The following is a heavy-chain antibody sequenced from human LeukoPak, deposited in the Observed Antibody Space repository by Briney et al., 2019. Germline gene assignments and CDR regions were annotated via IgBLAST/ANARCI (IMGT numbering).Heavy chain of an antibody. J-gene: IGHJ6*02. CDR3: ARDSLTGPDYGMDV. CDR2: IYYSGST. V-gene: IGHV4-59*12. Sequence: SSETLSLTCTVSGGSISSYYWSWIRQPPGKGLEWIGYIYYSGSTNYNPSLKSRVTMSVDTSKNQFSLKLSSVTAADTAVYYCARDSLTGPDYGMDVWGQGTTVTVSS. CDR1: GGSISSYY.